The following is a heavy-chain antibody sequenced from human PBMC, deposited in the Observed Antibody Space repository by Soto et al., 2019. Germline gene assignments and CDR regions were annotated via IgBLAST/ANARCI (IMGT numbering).Heavy chain of an antibody. Sequence: EVQLVESGGGQVQPGGSLRLSCAVSGFTFSSYWMHWVRQAPGKGLEWVSKIDSDGSPTTYADCVKGRFTISRDNPKNTLYLQMDSLRAEDTAVYFCVRGTNDWNGVDYWGQGTLATVSS. V-gene: IGHV3-74*01. CDR3: VRGTNDWNGVDY. J-gene: IGHJ4*02. CDR1: GFTFSSYW. CDR2: IDSDGSPT. D-gene: IGHD1-1*01.